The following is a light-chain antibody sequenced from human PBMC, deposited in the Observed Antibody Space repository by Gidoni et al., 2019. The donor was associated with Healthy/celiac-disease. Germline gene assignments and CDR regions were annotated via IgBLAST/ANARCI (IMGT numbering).Light chain of an antibody. CDR3: SAWDRSLSAWV. CDR2: RNN. V-gene: IGLV10-54*01. J-gene: IGLJ3*02. Sequence: QAGLTQPPSVSKDWRQTATLTCSGNSNNVGNQGAAWLQQHQGHPPKLLSYRNNNRPSGISERFSASRSGNTASLTITGLQPDDEADYYCSAWDRSLSAWVFGGGTKLTVL. CDR1: SNNVGNQG.